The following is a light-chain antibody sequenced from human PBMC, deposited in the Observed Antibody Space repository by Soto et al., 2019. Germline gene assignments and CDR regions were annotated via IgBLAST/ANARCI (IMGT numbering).Light chain of an antibody. CDR2: GAS. V-gene: IGKV3-20*01. CDR1: QSVSSSY. J-gene: IGKJ4*01. Sequence: EIVLTQSPGTLSLSPGERATLSCRASQSVSSSYLAWYQQKPGQAPRLLIYGASSRATGIPDRFSGSGSGTDFTLTISRLEPEDFAGYYCQQDGSSPPNTFGGGTKVDIK. CDR3: QQDGSSPPNT.